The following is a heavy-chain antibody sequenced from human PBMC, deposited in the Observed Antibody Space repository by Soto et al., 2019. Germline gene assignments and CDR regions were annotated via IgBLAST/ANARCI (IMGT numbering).Heavy chain of an antibody. V-gene: IGHV4-30-2*01. D-gene: IGHD2-15*01. CDR2: IYHSGST. CDR3: AREDCSGGSCYFEY. Sequence: PSETLSLTCTVSGGSISSSSYYWSWIRQPPGKGLEWIGYIYHSGSTYYNPSLKSRVTISVDRSKNQFSLKLSSVTAADTAVYYCAREDCSGGSCYFEYWGQGTPVTVSS. CDR1: GGSISSSSYY. J-gene: IGHJ4*02.